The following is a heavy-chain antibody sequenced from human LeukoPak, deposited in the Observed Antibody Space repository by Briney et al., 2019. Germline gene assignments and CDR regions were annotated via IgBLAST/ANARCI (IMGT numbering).Heavy chain of an antibody. CDR3: ARGGSYLSAFDI. D-gene: IGHD1-26*01. CDR2: IYSGGST. Sequence: GGSLRLSCAASGFTVSSNYMSWVRQAPGKGLEWVSIIYSGGSTFYADSVKGRFTISRDNSKNTLYLQMNSLSAEDTAVYYCARGGSYLSAFDIWGQGTMVTVSS. J-gene: IGHJ3*02. V-gene: IGHV3-53*01. CDR1: GFTVSSNY.